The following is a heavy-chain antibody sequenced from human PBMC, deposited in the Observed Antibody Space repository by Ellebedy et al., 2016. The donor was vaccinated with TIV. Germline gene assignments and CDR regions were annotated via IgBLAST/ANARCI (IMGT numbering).Heavy chain of an antibody. CDR2: IGGTGST. Sequence: GESLKISCAASGFTFRSYAMSWVRQAAGKGLEWVSSIGGTGSTFYVDSVKGRFAISRDNTKNTLFLQMNSLRDEDTAVYYCAKGDGIPSFDYWGQGTLVTVSS. V-gene: IGHV3-23*01. CDR1: GFTFRSYA. CDR3: AKGDGIPSFDY. J-gene: IGHJ4*02. D-gene: IGHD1-26*01.